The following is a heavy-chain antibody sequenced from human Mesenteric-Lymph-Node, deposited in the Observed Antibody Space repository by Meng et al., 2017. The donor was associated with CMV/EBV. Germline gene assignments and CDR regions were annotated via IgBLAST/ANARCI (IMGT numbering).Heavy chain of an antibody. CDR2: VYYSGSI. J-gene: IGHJ4*02. D-gene: IGHD5-18*01. V-gene: IGHV4-59*02. CDR1: GGSVSNYY. Sequence: SETLSPTCSVSGGSVSNYYCSWIRQPPGKGLEWLGYVYYSGSINYNRSLKSRVTMSVDTSKNQCSLELTSVTAADTAVYYCATGIHLWPHDYWGRGTLVTVSS. CDR3: ATGIHLWPHDY.